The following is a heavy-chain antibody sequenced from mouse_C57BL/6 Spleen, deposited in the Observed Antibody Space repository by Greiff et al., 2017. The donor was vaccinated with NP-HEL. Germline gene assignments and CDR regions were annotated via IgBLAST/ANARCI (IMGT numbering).Heavy chain of an antibody. Sequence: VQLQQSGAELVKPGASVKLSCKASGYTFTEYTIHWVKQRSGQGLEWIGWFYPGSGSIKYNEKFKDKATLTADKSSSTVYMELSRLTSEDSAVYFCARHEDRSITTVVARYFDVWGTGTTVTVSS. CDR2: FYPGSGSI. J-gene: IGHJ1*03. V-gene: IGHV1-62-2*01. CDR1: GYTFTEYT. D-gene: IGHD1-1*01. CDR3: ARHEDRSITTVVARYFDV.